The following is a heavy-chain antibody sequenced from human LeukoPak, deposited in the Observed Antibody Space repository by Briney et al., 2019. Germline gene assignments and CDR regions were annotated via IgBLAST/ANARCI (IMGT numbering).Heavy chain of an antibody. CDR1: GYTFTGYY. V-gene: IGHV1-2*06. D-gene: IGHD5-24*01. CDR3: ARAGRWLQPESKNWFDP. CDR2: INPNSGGT. J-gene: IGHJ5*02. Sequence: ASVKVSCKASGYTFTGYYMHWVRQAPGQGLEWMGRINPNSGGTNYAQKFQGRVTMTRDTSISTAYMELSKLRSDDTAVYYCARAGRWLQPESKNWFDPWGQGTLVTVSS.